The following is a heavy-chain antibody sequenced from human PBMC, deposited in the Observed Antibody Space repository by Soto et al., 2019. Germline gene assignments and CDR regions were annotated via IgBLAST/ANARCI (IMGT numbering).Heavy chain of an antibody. J-gene: IGHJ4*02. Sequence: LSLTCAVSGGASSSGGYSWSWIRQPPGKGLEWIGYIYHSGSTYYNPSLKSRVTISVDRSKNQFSLKLSSVTAADTAVYYCARAGGLGAVAVDYWGQGTLVT. V-gene: IGHV4-30-2*01. D-gene: IGHD6-19*01. CDR1: GGASSSGGYS. CDR2: IYHSGST. CDR3: ARAGGLGAVAVDY.